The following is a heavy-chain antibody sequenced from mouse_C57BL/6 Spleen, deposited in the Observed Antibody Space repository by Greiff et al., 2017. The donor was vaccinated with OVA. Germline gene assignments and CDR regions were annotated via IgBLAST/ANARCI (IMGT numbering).Heavy chain of an antibody. Sequence: QVQLKQPGAELVKPGASVKMSCKASGYTFTSYWITWVKQRPGQGLEWIGDIYPGSGSTNYNEKFKSKATLTVDTSSSTAYMQLSSLTSEDSAVYYCARRGYGTLMDYWGQGTSVTVSS. CDR3: ARRGYGTLMDY. CDR1: GYTFTSYW. V-gene: IGHV1-55*01. D-gene: IGHD1-1*01. CDR2: IYPGSGST. J-gene: IGHJ4*01.